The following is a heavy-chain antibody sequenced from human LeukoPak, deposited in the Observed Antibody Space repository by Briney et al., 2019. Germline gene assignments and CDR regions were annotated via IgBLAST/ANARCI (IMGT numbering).Heavy chain of an antibody. CDR1: GDSIISYY. J-gene: IGHJ4*02. D-gene: IGHD3-9*01. Sequence: SETLSLTCTVSGDSIISYYWSWLRQPPGKGLEWIGYMYYSGSANYNPSLKSRVTISVDTSKNQFSLNLSSVNAADTAIYFCARGWYVLTGHNYFDYWGQGALVTVSS. CDR3: ARGWYVLTGHNYFDY. CDR2: MYYSGSA. V-gene: IGHV4-59*01.